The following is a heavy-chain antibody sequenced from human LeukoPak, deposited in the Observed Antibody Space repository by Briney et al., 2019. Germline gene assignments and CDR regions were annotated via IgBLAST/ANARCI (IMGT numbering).Heavy chain of an antibody. CDR1: GFRFGGNG. J-gene: IGHJ6*02. D-gene: IGHD6-13*01. CDR2: IWYDGSNS. CDR3: ARAGYSSTPWTYGTDV. V-gene: IGHV3-33*01. Sequence: PGRSLRLSCSASGFRFGGNGMHWVRQAPGKGLEWVAVIWYDGSNSYYGDSVKGRFTISRDNSKNTLYLQMNNLRDEDTPAYFCARAGYSSTPWTYGTDVWGQGTTVIVSS.